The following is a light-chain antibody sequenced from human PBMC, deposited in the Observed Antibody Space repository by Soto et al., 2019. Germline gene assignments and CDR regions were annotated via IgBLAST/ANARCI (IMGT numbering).Light chain of an antibody. CDR3: QQSLRTWT. V-gene: IGKV1-39*01. Sequence: DLQMIQSTSSLSASMGDRVTITCRASQNIDSFLNWYQKKPGKAPQLLIHTASTLQSGVPYRFSGSGSGTDFTLTISSLQPEDLATYCCQQSLRTWTFGQGTKADI. J-gene: IGKJ1*01. CDR2: TAS. CDR1: QNIDSF.